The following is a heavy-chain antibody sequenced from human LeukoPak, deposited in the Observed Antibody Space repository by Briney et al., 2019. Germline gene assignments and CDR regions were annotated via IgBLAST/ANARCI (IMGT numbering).Heavy chain of an antibody. CDR3: ARTRYSSRWSPTYGMDV. Sequence: ASETLSLTCTVSGGSISSYYWSWIRQPPGKGLEWVGYIYYSGSTNYNPSLKSRVTISVDTSKNQFSLKLSSVTAADTAVYYCARTRYSSRWSPTYGMDVWGQGTTVTVSS. V-gene: IGHV4-59*01. D-gene: IGHD6-19*01. J-gene: IGHJ6*02. CDR1: GGSISSYY. CDR2: IYYSGST.